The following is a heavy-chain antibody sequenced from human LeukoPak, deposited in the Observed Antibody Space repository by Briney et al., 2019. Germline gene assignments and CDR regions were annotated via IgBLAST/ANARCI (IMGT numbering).Heavy chain of an antibody. Sequence: GRPLRLSCAASGFAFSTYAMHWVLLTPGKGLEFVSAISKSGDDTSYGNDVKGRFTISRDNIKNTADLEMGSLRVDDTVIYYCARIPEYWGQGTVVTVS. V-gene: IGHV3-64*01. D-gene: IGHD2-2*01. J-gene: IGHJ1*01. CDR1: GFAFSTYA. CDR3: ARIPEY. CDR2: ISKSGDDT.